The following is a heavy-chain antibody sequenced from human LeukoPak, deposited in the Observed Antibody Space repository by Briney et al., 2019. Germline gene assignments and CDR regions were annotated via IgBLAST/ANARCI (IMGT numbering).Heavy chain of an antibody. Sequence: GGSLRLSCAASGFTFDDYGMSWVRQAPGKGLEWVSGINWNGGSTGYGDSVKGRFTISRDNAKNSLYPQMNSLRAEDTALYYCARWYSSEGFDYWGQGTLVTVSS. CDR1: GFTFDDYG. CDR3: ARWYSSEGFDY. J-gene: IGHJ4*02. V-gene: IGHV3-20*04. CDR2: INWNGGST. D-gene: IGHD6-19*01.